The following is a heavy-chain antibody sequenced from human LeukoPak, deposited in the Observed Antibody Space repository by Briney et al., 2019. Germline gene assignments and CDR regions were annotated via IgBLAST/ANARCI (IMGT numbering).Heavy chain of an antibody. CDR2: MNPNSGNT. CDR1: GYTFTSYD. J-gene: IGHJ5*02. Sequence: GASVKVSCKASGYTFTSYDINWVRQATGQGLEWMGWMNPNSGNTGYAQKFQGRVTMTRNTSISTAYMELSSLRSEDTAVYYCARVGATMVRGVIGNWFGPWGQGTLVTVSS. CDR3: ARVGATMVRGVIGNWFGP. V-gene: IGHV1-8*01. D-gene: IGHD3-10*01.